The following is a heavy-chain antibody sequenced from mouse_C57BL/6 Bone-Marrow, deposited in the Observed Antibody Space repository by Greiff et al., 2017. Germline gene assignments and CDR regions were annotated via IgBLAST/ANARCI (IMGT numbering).Heavy chain of an antibody. CDR2: IYPRSGNT. V-gene: IGHV1-81*01. CDR1: GYTFTSYG. Sequence: QVTLKVSGAELARPGASVKLSCKASGYTFTSYGISWVKQRTGQGLEWIGEIYPRSGNTYYNEKFKGKATLTADKSSSTAYMELRSLTSEDSAVYFCARIYLWYFDVWGTGTTVTVSS. J-gene: IGHJ1*03. D-gene: IGHD2-3*01. CDR3: ARIYLWYFDV.